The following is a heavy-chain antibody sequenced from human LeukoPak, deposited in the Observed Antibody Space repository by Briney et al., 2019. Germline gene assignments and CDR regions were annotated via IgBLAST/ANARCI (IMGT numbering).Heavy chain of an antibody. CDR3: ARHPFSDGFDI. CDR1: GGSISTFY. V-gene: IGHV4-59*08. J-gene: IGHJ3*02. CDR2: IFHTGNS. Sequence: SETLSLTCTISGGSISTFYWSWLRQPPGKGLEWIAYIFHTGNSNYNPSLKGRVTISVDTSKYQFSLKVNSVTAADTAMYYCARHPFSDGFDIWGQGTMVTVSS.